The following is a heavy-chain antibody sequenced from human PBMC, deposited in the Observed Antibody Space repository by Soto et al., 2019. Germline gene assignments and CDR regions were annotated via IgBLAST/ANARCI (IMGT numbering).Heavy chain of an antibody. D-gene: IGHD3-22*01. Sequence: EVQLLESGGGLVQPGGSLRLSCAASGFTFSSYVMSWVRQAPGKGLEWVSAISGSGGSTYYADSVKGRFTISRDNSKNTLYLQMNSLRDEDPAVYYCAKDSRADVLVVVITGFDYWGQGTLVTVSS. V-gene: IGHV3-23*01. CDR2: ISGSGGST. J-gene: IGHJ4*02. CDR1: GFTFSSYV. CDR3: AKDSRADVLVVVITGFDY.